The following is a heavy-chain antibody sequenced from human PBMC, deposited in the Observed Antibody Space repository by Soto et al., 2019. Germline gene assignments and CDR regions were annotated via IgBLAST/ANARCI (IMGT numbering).Heavy chain of an antibody. D-gene: IGHD1-26*01. J-gene: IGHJ4*02. CDR3: AKDLRKSVGPGDTEMGATVWHH. V-gene: IGHV3-30-3*01. Sequence: GGSLRLSCAASGFTFISYARHWVRQAPGKGLEWVAVISYDGSNKYYADSVKGRFTISRDNSKNTLYLQMNSLRAEDTAVYYCAKDLRKSVGPGDTEMGATVWHHWGQGTLVTVSS. CDR2: ISYDGSNK. CDR1: GFTFISYA.